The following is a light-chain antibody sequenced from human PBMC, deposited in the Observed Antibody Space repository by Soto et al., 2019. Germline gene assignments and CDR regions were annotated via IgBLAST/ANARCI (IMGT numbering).Light chain of an antibody. CDR2: STS. V-gene: IGKV3-20*01. J-gene: IGKJ2*01. CDR3: QQYGGSPLYA. Sequence: ETVLTQSPGTQSLSPGERATLSCRASQTVSSSFLAWYQQKPGQAPRLLIYSTSNRVTGIPDRFSGSRSGTDFTLTISRLEPEDFAVYYCQQYGGSPLYAFGQGTKLEI. CDR1: QTVSSSF.